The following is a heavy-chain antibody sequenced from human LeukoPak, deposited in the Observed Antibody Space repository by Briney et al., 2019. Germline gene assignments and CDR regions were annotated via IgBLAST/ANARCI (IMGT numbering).Heavy chain of an antibody. J-gene: IGHJ4*02. CDR1: GFTFNFYA. Sequence: GGSLRLTCAASGFTFNFYAIHWVRQAPGKGLEWVAVISSDGSNGYYADSVKGRFTISRDNSKNTLYLQMNSLRVEDTAVYYCAREVGKRDFDYWGQGTLVTVSS. CDR3: AREVGKRDFDY. D-gene: IGHD1-26*01. CDR2: ISSDGSNG. V-gene: IGHV3-30*04.